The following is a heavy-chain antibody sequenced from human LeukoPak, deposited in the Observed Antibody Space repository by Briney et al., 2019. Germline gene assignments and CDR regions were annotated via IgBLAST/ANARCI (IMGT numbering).Heavy chain of an antibody. V-gene: IGHV1-46*01. CDR1: GYTFTSYG. Sequence: ASVKVSCKASGYTFTSYGISWVRQAPGQGLEWMGIINPSGGSTSYAQKFQGRVTMTRDTSTSTVYMELSSLRSEDTAVYYCARGVLRYFDWLVPFDYWGQGTLVTVSS. CDR2: INPSGGST. D-gene: IGHD3-9*01. J-gene: IGHJ4*02. CDR3: ARGVLRYFDWLVPFDY.